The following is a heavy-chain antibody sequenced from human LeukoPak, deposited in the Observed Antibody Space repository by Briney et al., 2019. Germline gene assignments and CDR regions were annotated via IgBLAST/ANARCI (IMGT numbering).Heavy chain of an antibody. CDR3: ARARSIAAREAFDI. CDR1: GGSISSSNW. Sequence: PSETLSLTCAVSGGSISSSNWWSWVRQPPGKGLEWIGEIYHSGSTNYNPSLKSRVTISVDKSKNQFSLKLSSVTAADTAVYYCARARSIAAREAFDIWGQGTMVTVSS. CDR2: IYHSGST. J-gene: IGHJ3*02. D-gene: IGHD6-6*01. V-gene: IGHV4-4*02.